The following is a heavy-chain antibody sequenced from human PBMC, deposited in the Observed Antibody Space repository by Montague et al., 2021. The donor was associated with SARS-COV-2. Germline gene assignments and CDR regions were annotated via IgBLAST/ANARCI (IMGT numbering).Heavy chain of an antibody. Sequence: ETLSLTCAVYGGSFSDYFWTWIRQPPGKGLEWIGEINHRGTSNYNPSLKSRASISVDTSKNQFSLYLGSVTAADTAVYYCARGRQHFNMIVVVMTGGEYYFDYWGQGTLVTVSS. D-gene: IGHD3-22*01. CDR1: GGSFSDYF. CDR2: INHRGTS. J-gene: IGHJ4*02. CDR3: ARGRQHFNMIVVVMTGGEYYFDY. V-gene: IGHV4-34*01.